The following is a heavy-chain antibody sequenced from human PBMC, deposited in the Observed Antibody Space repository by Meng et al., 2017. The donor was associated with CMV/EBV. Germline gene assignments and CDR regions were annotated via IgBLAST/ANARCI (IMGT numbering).Heavy chain of an antibody. CDR2: IRYDGSNK. D-gene: IGHD3-10*01. V-gene: IGHV3-30*02. CDR1: GFTFSSYA. J-gene: IGHJ4*02. Sequence: GGSLRLSCAASGFTFSSYAMSWVRQAPGKGLEWVAFIRYDGSNKYYADSVKGRFTISRDNSKNTLYLQMNSLRAEDTAVYYCAKAMMVRGPLDYWGQGTLVTVSS. CDR3: AKAMMVRGPLDY.